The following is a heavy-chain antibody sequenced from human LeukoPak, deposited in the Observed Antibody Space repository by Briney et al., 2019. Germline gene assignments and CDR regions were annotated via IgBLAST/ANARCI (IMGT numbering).Heavy chain of an antibody. CDR2: ISYDGSNK. D-gene: IGHD2-8*01. CDR1: GFTFSSYA. CDR3: AGDSRRYCTNGVCQGGDY. Sequence: PGRSLRLSCAASGFTFSSYAMHWVRQAPGKGLEWVAVISYDGSNKYYADSVKGRFTISRDNSKNTLYLQMNSLRAEDTAVYYCAGDSRRYCTNGVCQGGDYWGQGTLVTVSS. J-gene: IGHJ4*02. V-gene: IGHV3-30-3*01.